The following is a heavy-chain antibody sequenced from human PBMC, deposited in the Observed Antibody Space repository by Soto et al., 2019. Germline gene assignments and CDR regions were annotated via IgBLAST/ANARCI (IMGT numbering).Heavy chain of an antibody. V-gene: IGHV3-23*01. CDR2: ITGSGANT. CDR1: GFTFSSNA. D-gene: IGHD1-1*01. CDR3: AKCPVRFDD. Sequence: EVQLLESGGGLVQPGGSLRISCAASGFTFSSNALYWVRQAPGKGLEWVAAITGSGANTYYADSVKGRFTISRDNFKNTVYLDMYTLRVDDSAVYYCAKCPVRFDDWGEGTLVTVSS. J-gene: IGHJ4*02.